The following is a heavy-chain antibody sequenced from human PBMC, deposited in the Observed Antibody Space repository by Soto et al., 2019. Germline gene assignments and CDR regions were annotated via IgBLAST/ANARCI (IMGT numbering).Heavy chain of an antibody. V-gene: IGHV3-49*04. CDR3: TVGRYYDSSGYYADAFDI. CDR2: IRSKAYGGTT. CDR1: GFTFGDYA. D-gene: IGHD3-22*01. Sequence: GGSLRLSCTASGFTFGDYAMSWVRQAPGKGLEWVGFIRSKAYGGTTEYAASVRGRFTISRDGSKSIAYLQMNSLKTEDTAVYYCTVGRYYDSSGYYADAFDIWGQGTMVTVSS. J-gene: IGHJ3*02.